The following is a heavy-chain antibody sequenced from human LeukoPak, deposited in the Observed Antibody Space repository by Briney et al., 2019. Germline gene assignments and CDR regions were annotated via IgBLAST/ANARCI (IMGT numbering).Heavy chain of an antibody. J-gene: IGHJ4*02. V-gene: IGHV3-23*01. CDR1: GFTFSSYA. CDR3: AKDRHSYYYDSSGYYSQGPCFDY. Sequence: PGGSLRLSCAASGFTFSSYAMSWVRQAPGKGLEWVSAISGSGGSTYYADSVKGRFTISRDNSKNTLYLQMNSLRAEDTAVYYCAKDRHSYYYDSSGYYSQGPCFDYWGQGTLVTVSS. D-gene: IGHD3-22*01. CDR2: ISGSGGST.